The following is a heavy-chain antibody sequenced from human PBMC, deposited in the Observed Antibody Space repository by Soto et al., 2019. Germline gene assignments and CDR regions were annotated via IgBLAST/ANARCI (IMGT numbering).Heavy chain of an antibody. CDR2: IDEGGSKK. D-gene: IGHD7-27*01. CDR3: ARENWVFDY. CDR1: EFSFRTYW. Sequence: EVQLVESGGGLVQPGGSLRLSCAASEFSFRTYWMTWVRQAPGKGLEWVANIDEGGSKKYYVDSVKGRFTISRDNAKNSLYLQMNSLRAEDTAVYYCARENWVFDYWGQGTLVTVSS. J-gene: IGHJ4*02. V-gene: IGHV3-7*03.